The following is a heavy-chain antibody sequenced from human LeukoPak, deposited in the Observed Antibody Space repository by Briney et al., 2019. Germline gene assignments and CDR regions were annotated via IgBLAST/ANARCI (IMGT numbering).Heavy chain of an antibody. CDR2: IYYSGST. V-gene: IGHV4-30-4*01. Sequence: SETLSLTCTVSGGSISSGDYYWSWIRQPPGKGLEWIGYIYYSGSTYYTPSLRGRVTISVDTSKNQFSLNLSSVTAADTAVYYWARGYSLDYWGQGTLVTDSS. J-gene: IGHJ4*02. CDR3: ARGYSLDY. CDR1: GGSISSGDYY. D-gene: IGHD5-18*01.